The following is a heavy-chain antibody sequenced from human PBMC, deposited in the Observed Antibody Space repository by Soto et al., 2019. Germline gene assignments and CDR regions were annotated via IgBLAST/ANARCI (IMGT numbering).Heavy chain of an antibody. D-gene: IGHD4-17*01. Sequence: EVQLVESGGGLVQPGGSLRLSCAASGFTVSSNYMSWVHQAPGKGLEWVSVIYSGGSTYYADSVKGRFTISRDNSKNTLYLQMNSLRAEDTAVYYCARDSVYGDYSFDYWGQGTLVTVSS. CDR3: ARDSVYGDYSFDY. CDR2: IYSGGST. J-gene: IGHJ4*02. CDR1: GFTVSSNY. V-gene: IGHV3-66*01.